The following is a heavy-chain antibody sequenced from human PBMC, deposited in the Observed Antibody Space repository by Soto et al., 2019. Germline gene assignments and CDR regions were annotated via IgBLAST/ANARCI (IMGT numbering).Heavy chain of an antibody. V-gene: IGHV4-59*01. Sequence: SETLSLTCTVSGDSIRSYYWSWIRQPPGKRLEWIGYIFYSGTSDYNPSLKGRVTMSVDTSKSQFSLNLSSVTAADTAVYYCARNTRRSNGMDVWGQGTTVTVSS. CDR2: IFYSGTS. J-gene: IGHJ6*02. CDR1: GDSIRSYY. CDR3: ARNTRRSNGMDV.